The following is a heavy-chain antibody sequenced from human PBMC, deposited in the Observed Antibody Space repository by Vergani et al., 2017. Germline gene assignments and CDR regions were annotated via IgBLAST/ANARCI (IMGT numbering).Heavy chain of an antibody. V-gene: IGHV4-34*01. CDR3: ARGSCLGGSCYKPLFDY. D-gene: IGHD2-15*01. Sequence: QVQLQQWGGGLLKPSETLSLTCVVNGGFFTSYHWTWLRQSPGEGLEWVGDIDHTGRPDYNPSLNSRLTMSVDKSRNQFSLNLTSVTAEDTAVSFCARGSCLGGSCYKPLFDYWGQGVLATVSS. CDR1: GGFFTSYH. CDR2: IDHTGRP. J-gene: IGHJ4*02.